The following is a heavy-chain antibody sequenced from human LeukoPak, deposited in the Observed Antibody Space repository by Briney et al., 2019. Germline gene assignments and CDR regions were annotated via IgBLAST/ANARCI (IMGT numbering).Heavy chain of an antibody. V-gene: IGHV4-59*01. CDR3: AGSGREGGYFQH. J-gene: IGHJ1*01. D-gene: IGHD1-26*01. CDR2: IYYSGST. Sequence: SETLSLTCTVSGGSISSYYWSWIRQPPWKGLEWIGYIYYSGSTNYNPSLKSRVTISVDTSKNQFSLKLSSVTAADTAVYYCAGSGREGGYFQHWGQGTLVTVSS. CDR1: GGSISSYY.